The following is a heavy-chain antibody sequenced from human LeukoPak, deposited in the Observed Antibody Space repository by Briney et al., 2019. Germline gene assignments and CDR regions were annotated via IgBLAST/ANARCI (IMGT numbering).Heavy chain of an antibody. CDR1: GGSISSSSYY. CDR2: IYYSGST. V-gene: IGHV4-39*01. J-gene: IGHJ4*02. CDR3: ARHVYDLWSGYDY. D-gene: IGHD3-3*01. Sequence: PSETLSLTCTVSGGSISSSSYYWGWIRQPPGKGLEWIGSIYYSGSTYYNPSLKSRVTISVDTSKNQFSLKLSSVTAADTAVYYCARHVYDLWSGYDYWGQGTLVTVSS.